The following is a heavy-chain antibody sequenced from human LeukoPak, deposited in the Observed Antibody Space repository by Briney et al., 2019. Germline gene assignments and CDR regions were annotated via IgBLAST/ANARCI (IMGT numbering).Heavy chain of an antibody. J-gene: IGHJ4*02. Sequence: PSETLSLTCAVYGGSFSGYYWSWIRQPPGKGLEWIGEINHSGSTNYNPSLMSRVTISVDTSKNQFSLKLSSVTAADTAVYYCARFEAAGALLFDYWGQGTLVTVSS. D-gene: IGHD6-13*01. V-gene: IGHV4-34*01. CDR1: GGSFSGYY. CDR2: INHSGST. CDR3: ARFEAAGALLFDY.